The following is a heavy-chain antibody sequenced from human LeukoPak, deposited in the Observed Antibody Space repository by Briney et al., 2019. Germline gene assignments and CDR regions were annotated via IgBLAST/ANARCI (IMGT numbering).Heavy chain of an antibody. D-gene: IGHD1-26*01. Sequence: PGGSLRLSCAASGFTFSSYEMNWVRQAPGKGLEWVSAISGSGGSTYYADSVKGRFTISRDNSKNTLYLQMNSLRAEDTAVYYCAKVVGGATNGLFDYWGQGTLVTVSS. CDR1: GFTFSSYE. J-gene: IGHJ4*02. CDR2: ISGSGGST. V-gene: IGHV3-23*01. CDR3: AKVVGGATNGLFDY.